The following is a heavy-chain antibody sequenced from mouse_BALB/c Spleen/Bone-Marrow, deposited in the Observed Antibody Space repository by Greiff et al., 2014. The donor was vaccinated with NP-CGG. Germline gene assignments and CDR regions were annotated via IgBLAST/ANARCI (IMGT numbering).Heavy chain of an antibody. V-gene: IGHV1-67*01. Sequence: VNLVESGPELVRPGVSVKISCKGSGYTFTDYAMHWVKQSHAKSLEWIGVISTYSGNTNYNQKLKGKATMTVDKSSSTAYMELARLTSEDSAIYYCARGIYYDSTWFAYWGQGTLVTVSA. CDR2: ISTYSGNT. CDR1: GYTFTDYA. D-gene: IGHD2-4*01. J-gene: IGHJ3*01. CDR3: ARGIYYDSTWFAY.